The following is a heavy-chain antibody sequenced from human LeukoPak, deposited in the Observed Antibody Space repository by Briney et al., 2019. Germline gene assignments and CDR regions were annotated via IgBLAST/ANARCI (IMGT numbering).Heavy chain of an antibody. Sequence: SETLSLTCTASGGSISSYYMSWIRQPPGKGLEWIASINYSGGSTYNPSLKSRVTISVDTSKNQFSLKLSSVTAADTAVYYCARSDKTYVWGSYRYSAFDIWGQGTMVTVSS. D-gene: IGHD3-16*02. CDR2: INYSGGS. CDR3: ARSDKTYVWGSYRYSAFDI. CDR1: GGSISSYY. J-gene: IGHJ3*02. V-gene: IGHV4-59*01.